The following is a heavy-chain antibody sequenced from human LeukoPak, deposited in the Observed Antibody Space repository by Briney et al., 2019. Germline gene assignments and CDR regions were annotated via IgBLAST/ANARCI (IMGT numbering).Heavy chain of an antibody. J-gene: IGHJ4*02. CDR1: GGSISSYY. Sequence: PSETLSLTCTVSGGSISSYYWSWIRQPPGKGLEWIGYIYYSGSTNYNPSLKSRVTISVDMSKNQFSLKLSSVTAADTAVYYCARGFGSGWYGPFDYWGQGTLVTVSS. CDR3: ARGFGSGWYGPFDY. CDR2: IYYSGST. D-gene: IGHD6-19*01. V-gene: IGHV4-59*01.